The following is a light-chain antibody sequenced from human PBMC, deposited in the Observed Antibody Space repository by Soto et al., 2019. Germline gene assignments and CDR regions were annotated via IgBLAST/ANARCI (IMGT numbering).Light chain of an antibody. J-gene: IGLJ2*01. CDR3: SSYTSSSPLVV. CDR2: DVG. Sequence: QSVLTQPASVSGSPGQSITISCTGTSSDVGGYNYVSWYQQHPGKAPKLMIYDVGNRPSGVSDRFSGSKSGNTAFLTISGLQAEDEADYYCSSYTSSSPLVVFGGGTKVTVL. CDR1: SSDVGGYNY. V-gene: IGLV2-14*01.